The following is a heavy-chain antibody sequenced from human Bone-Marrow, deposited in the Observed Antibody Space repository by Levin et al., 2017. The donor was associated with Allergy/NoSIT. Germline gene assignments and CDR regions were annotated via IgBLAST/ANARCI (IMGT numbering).Heavy chain of an antibody. V-gene: IGHV3-74*01. D-gene: IGHD2-21*02. Sequence: SGGSLRLSCAASGFTLSSYWMHWVRQFPGKGPEWLSRINGDGSRTYYADSVKGRFTISRDNADNTMYLQMNSLRVEDTAVYYCARINCDGGCGGRDWYFDLWGRGTLVTVS. CDR1: GFTLSSYW. CDR2: INGDGSRT. J-gene: IGHJ2*01. CDR3: ARINCDGGCGGRDWYFDL.